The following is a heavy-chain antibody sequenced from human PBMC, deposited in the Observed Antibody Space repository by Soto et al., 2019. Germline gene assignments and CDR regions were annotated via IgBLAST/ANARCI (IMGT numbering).Heavy chain of an antibody. D-gene: IGHD2-15*01. CDR1: GFTFSSYA. J-gene: IGHJ6*02. Sequence: QVQLVESGGGVVQPGRSLRLSCAASGFTFSSYAMHWVRQAPGKGLEWVAVISYDGNNKYYADSVKGRFTISRDNSKTTLYLQMNSVRAEDTAVYSCARAGCDGGSCYTLVGLRYGMDVWGQGTTVTVSS. CDR3: ARAGCDGGSCYTLVGLRYGMDV. V-gene: IGHV3-30-3*01. CDR2: ISYDGNNK.